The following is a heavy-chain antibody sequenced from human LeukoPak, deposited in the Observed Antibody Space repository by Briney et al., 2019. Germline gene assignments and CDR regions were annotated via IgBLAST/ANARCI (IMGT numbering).Heavy chain of an antibody. V-gene: IGHV3-23*05. CDR1: GFTFSNYA. CDR3: ARVVDGY. D-gene: IGHD3-22*01. Sequence: GGSLRLSCAASGFTFSNYALSWVRQTPGKGLEWVSTSSYYADSLKSRFTISRDNSKNTLYLQINSPRAEDTAVYYCARVVDGYWGQGTLVTVSS. CDR2: SS. J-gene: IGHJ4*02.